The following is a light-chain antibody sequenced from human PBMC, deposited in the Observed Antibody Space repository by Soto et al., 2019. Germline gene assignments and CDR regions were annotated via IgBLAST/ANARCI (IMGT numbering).Light chain of an antibody. J-gene: IGKJ4*01. V-gene: IGKV3-20*01. CDR1: QSVYNNY. CDR2: GAS. CDR3: QQFATSPLT. Sequence: EIVMTQSPATLSVSPGERAALSCRASQSVYNNYLAWYQQKPGQAPRLLIYGASSRATGIPDRFSGSGSGTDFTLTISRLEPEDFAVYYCQQFATSPLTFGGGTKVDIK.